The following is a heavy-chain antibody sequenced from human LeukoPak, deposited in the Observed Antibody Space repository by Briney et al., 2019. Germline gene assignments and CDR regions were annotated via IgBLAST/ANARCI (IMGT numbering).Heavy chain of an antibody. V-gene: IGHV3-23*01. CDR3: SRIKYGGNSGYHFDY. D-gene: IGHD4-23*01. Sequence: GGSLRLSCSASGFNFNYFAMSWIRQAPRKRLEWVSTIGDSGSGGSYADSVRGRFTISRDNSKNTVYLQMYSLSVDDSAVYYCSRIKYGGNSGYHFDYWGQGTLVTVSS. CDR1: GFNFNYFA. CDR2: IGDSGSGG. J-gene: IGHJ4*02.